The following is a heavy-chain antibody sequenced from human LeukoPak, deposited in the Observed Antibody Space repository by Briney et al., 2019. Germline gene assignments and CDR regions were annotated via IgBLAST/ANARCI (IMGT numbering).Heavy chain of an antibody. CDR3: ARDSSEFRSLIPH. Sequence: SVKVSCKASGGTFSNHAISWVRQAPGRGLDWMGGIIPIFGTANYAEKFRGRVTITADETTSTAYMELSRLKSEDTAVYYCARDSSEFRSLIPHWGQGTLVTVSS. D-gene: IGHD2-21*01. V-gene: IGHV1-69*13. CDR1: GGTFSNHA. CDR2: IIPIFGTA. J-gene: IGHJ1*01.